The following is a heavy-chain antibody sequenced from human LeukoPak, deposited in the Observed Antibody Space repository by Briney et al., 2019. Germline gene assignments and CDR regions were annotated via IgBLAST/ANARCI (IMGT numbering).Heavy chain of an antibody. V-gene: IGHV1-18*01. CDR1: GYTFKSYG. Sequence: ASVKVSCKASGYTFKSYGISWVRQAPVQGLEWMGWISAYNGNTNYAQKLQGRVTMTTDTSTSTAYMGLRSLRSDDTAVYYCASTYYYDSSGYYYHTGWFDPWGQGTLVTVSS. CDR3: ASTYYYDSSGYYYHTGWFDP. D-gene: IGHD3-22*01. CDR2: ISAYNGNT. J-gene: IGHJ5*02.